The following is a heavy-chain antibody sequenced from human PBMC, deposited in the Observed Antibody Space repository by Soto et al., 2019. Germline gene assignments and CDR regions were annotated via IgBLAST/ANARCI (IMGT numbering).Heavy chain of an antibody. D-gene: IGHD5-18*01. CDR1: GVTLTNVW. Sequence: GGSLRLSCAVSGVTLTNVWMNWVRQAPGKGPEWVGRIKSNTDGGTTGYAAPVKGRFTISRDDSENTLYLQMSSLKTEDTAVYYCSHGYYQYFASWGQGTLVTVSS. J-gene: IGHJ4*02. CDR2: IKSNTDGGTT. CDR3: SHGYYQYFAS. V-gene: IGHV3-15*07.